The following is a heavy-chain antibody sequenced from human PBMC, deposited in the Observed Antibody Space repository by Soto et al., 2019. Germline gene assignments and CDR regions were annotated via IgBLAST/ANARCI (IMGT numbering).Heavy chain of an antibody. CDR3: ARERTGSTSMDF. CDR2: MNPNSGNT. J-gene: IGHJ6*02. D-gene: IGHD1-1*01. Sequence: QVQLVQSGAEGKKPGASVKVSCKASGYTFTSYDINWVRQATGQGLEWMGWMNPNSGNTGSAQKFQGRVTMTRNTTISTAYMEVSSLRSEETAVYYCARERTGSTSMDFWGQGTTVTVSS. V-gene: IGHV1-8*01. CDR1: GYTFTSYD.